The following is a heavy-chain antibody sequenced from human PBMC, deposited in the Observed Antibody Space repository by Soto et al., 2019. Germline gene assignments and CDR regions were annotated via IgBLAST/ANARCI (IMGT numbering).Heavy chain of an antibody. D-gene: IGHD6-19*01. Sequence: GGSLRLSCTASGFAFSQYGMSWVRQAPGKGLEWVSSIRSFDYRTNYADSVKGRFTISRDNSKSTLSLQMNSLRAEDTAVYYCAKDVESGWYEAFDYWGQGTRVTAPQ. CDR3: AKDVESGWYEAFDY. CDR1: GFAFSQYG. CDR2: IRSFDYRT. J-gene: IGHJ4*02. V-gene: IGHV3-23*01.